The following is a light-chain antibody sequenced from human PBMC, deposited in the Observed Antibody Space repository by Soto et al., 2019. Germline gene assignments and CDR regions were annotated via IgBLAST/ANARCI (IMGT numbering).Light chain of an antibody. CDR3: QSWDTGIHRV. J-gene: IGLJ2*01. Sequence: QAVVAQSPSASASLGASVKLTCTLSSGHSTYAIAWHQQQPEKGPRYLMKLNSDGSHTKGDGIPERFSGSSSGAERYLSISSLQSEDEADYYCQSWDTGIHRVFGGGTKVTVL. CDR2: LNSDGSH. V-gene: IGLV4-69*01. CDR1: SGHSTYA.